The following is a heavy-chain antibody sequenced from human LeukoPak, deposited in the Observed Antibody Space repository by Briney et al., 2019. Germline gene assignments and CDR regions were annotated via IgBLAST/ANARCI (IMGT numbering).Heavy chain of an antibody. CDR1: GFSFSSYA. CDR2: IEYDGNNK. D-gene: IGHD3-22*01. V-gene: IGHV3-30*02. Sequence: GGSLRLSCAASGFSFSSYAMNWVRPAPGKGRGWVAFIEYDGNNKYYGDSVKGRFTISRDNSKNTLYLQMNSLTTEDTALYYCTKGYDSRGYYSPIAYWGQGTLVTVSS. CDR3: TKGYDSRGYYSPIAY. J-gene: IGHJ4*02.